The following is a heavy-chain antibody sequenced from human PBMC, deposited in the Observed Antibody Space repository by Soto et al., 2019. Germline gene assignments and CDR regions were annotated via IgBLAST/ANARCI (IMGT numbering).Heavy chain of an antibody. D-gene: IGHD6-6*01. J-gene: IGHJ3*02. CDR2: INPNSGGT. CDR3: ARYSSSSANAFDI. Sequence: HGQGLEWMGWINPNSGGTNYAQKFQGWVTMTRDTSISTAYMELSRLRSDDTAVYYCARYSSSSANAFDIWGQGTMVTVSS. V-gene: IGHV1-2*04.